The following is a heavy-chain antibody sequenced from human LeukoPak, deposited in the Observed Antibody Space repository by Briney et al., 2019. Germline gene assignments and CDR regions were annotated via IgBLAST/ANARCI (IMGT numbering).Heavy chain of an antibody. CDR1: GGSIGTYY. CDR3: ARDNSGSYTDY. D-gene: IGHD1-26*01. Sequence: PSETLSLTCTVSGGSIGTYYWTWIRQPPGKGLEWIGYIYYTGSTNYNPSLKSRVTISVDTSKNQFSLKLSSVTAADTAVYYCARDNSGSYTDYWGQGTPVTVSS. V-gene: IGHV4-59*01. J-gene: IGHJ4*02. CDR2: IYYTGST.